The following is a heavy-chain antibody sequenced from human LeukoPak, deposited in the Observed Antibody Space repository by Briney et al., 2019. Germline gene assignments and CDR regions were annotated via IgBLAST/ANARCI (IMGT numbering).Heavy chain of an antibody. CDR3: AASIAARRLGFDY. CDR1: GDSISSSSYF. V-gene: IGHV4-39*07. D-gene: IGHD6-6*01. Sequence: PSETLSLTCTVSGDSISSSSYFWGWIRQPPGKGLEWIGGIYYTGDTYYNPSLKSRITISVDTSKNQFSLKLSSVTAADTAMYYCAASIAARRLGFDYWGQGTLVTVSS. CDR2: IYYTGDT. J-gene: IGHJ4*02.